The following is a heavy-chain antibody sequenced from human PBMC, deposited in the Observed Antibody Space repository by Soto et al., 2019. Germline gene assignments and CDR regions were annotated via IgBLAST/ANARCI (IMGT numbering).Heavy chain of an antibody. D-gene: IGHD3-9*01. CDR2: INPSGGST. Sequence: ASVKVSCKASGYTFTSYYMHWGRQAPGQGLEWMGIINPSGGSTSYAQKFQGRVTMTRDTSTSTVYMELSSLRSEDTAVYYCARALDILTGFPTYYYYYMDVWGKGTTVTAP. V-gene: IGHV1-46*03. CDR3: ARALDILTGFPTYYYYYMDV. CDR1: GYTFTSYY. J-gene: IGHJ6*03.